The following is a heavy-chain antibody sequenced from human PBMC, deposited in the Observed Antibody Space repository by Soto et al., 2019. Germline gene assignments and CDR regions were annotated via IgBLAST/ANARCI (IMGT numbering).Heavy chain of an antibody. CDR3: ASTLRYFDWLSPWYFDY. J-gene: IGHJ4*02. V-gene: IGHV4-30-2*01. CDR1: GGSISIGGYS. Sequence: TLSLTCAVSGGSISIGGYSWSWIRQPPGKGLEWIGYIYHSGSTYYNPSLKSRVTISVDRSKNQFSLKLSSVTAADTAVYYCASTLRYFDWLSPWYFDYWGQGTLVTVSS. D-gene: IGHD3-9*01. CDR2: IYHSGST.